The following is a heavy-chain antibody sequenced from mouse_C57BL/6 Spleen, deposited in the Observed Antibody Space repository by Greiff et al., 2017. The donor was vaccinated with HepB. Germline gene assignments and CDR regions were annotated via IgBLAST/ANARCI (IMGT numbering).Heavy chain of an antibody. CDR3: ATGPAWFAY. J-gene: IGHJ3*01. CDR2: ISSGSSTI. D-gene: IGHD4-1*01. Sequence: EVKLMESGGGLVKPGGSLKLSCAASGFTFSDYGMHWVRQAPEKGLEWVAYISSGSSTIYYADTVKGRFTISRDNAKNTLFLQMTSLRSEDTAMYYCATGPAWFAYWGQGTLVTVSA. V-gene: IGHV5-17*01. CDR1: GFTFSDYG.